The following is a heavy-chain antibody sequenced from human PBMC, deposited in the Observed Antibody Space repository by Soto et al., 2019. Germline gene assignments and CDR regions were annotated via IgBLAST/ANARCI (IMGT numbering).Heavy chain of an antibody. CDR2: ISSSSSYI. D-gene: IGHD3-10*01. Sequence: EVQLVESGGGLVKPGGSLRLSCAASGFTFSSYSMNWVRQAQGKGLEWVSSISSSSSYIYYADSVKGRFTISRDNAKNSLYLQMNSLRAEDTAVYYCARGLWFGESPTGYWGQGTLVTVSS. V-gene: IGHV3-21*01. CDR1: GFTFSSYS. CDR3: ARGLWFGESPTGY. J-gene: IGHJ4*02.